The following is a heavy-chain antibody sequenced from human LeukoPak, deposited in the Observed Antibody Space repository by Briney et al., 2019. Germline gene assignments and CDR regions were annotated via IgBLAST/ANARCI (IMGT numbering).Heavy chain of an antibody. J-gene: IGHJ3*02. CDR3: ARGQYYDSSGYLGAFDI. V-gene: IGHV1-8*01. CDR2: MNPNSGNT. CDR1: GYTFTGYD. D-gene: IGHD3-22*01. Sequence: GASVKVSCKASGYTFTGYDINWVRQATGQGLEWMGWMNPNSGNTGYAQKFQGRVTMTRNTSISTAYMELSSLRSEDTAVYYCARGQYYDSSGYLGAFDIWGQGTMVTVSS.